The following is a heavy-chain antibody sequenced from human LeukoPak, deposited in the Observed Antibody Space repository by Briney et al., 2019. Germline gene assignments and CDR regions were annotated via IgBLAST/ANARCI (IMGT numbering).Heavy chain of an antibody. CDR1: GGSISSSSYY. D-gene: IGHD1-26*01. CDR3: ASSVGSLPESSVDY. CDR2: IYYSGST. Sequence: SETLSLTCTVSGGSISSSSYYWSWIRQPPGKGLEWIGYIYYSGSTNYNPSLKSRVTISVDTSKNQFSLKLSSVTAADTAVYYCASSVGSLPESSVDYWGQGTLVTVSS. J-gene: IGHJ4*02. V-gene: IGHV4-61*01.